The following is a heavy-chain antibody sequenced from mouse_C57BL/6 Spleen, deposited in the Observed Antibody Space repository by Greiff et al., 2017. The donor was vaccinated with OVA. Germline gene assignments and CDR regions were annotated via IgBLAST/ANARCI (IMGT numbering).Heavy chain of an antibody. D-gene: IGHD1-2*01. V-gene: IGHV1-80*01. CDR2: IYPGDGDT. J-gene: IGHJ2*01. Sequence: QVHVKQSGAELVKPGASVKISCKASGYAFSSYWMNWVKQRPGKGLEWIGQIYPGDGDTNYNGKFKGKATLTADKSSSTAYMQLSSLTSEDSAVYFCARMTTASFDYWGQGTTLTVSS. CDR1: GYAFSSYW. CDR3: ARMTTASFDY.